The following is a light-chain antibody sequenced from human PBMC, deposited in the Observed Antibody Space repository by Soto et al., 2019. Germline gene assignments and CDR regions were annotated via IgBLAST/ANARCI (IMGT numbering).Light chain of an antibody. CDR1: SSDVGGYNY. CDR2: DVS. V-gene: IGLV2-14*01. J-gene: IGLJ1*01. Sequence: QYVLTQPASVSGSPGQSITISCTGTSSDVGGYNYVSWYQQHPGKAPKLMIHDVSNRPSGVSNRFSGSKSGNTASLTISGLQAEDEADYYCSSYTSSSSYVFGTGTKLTVL. CDR3: SSYTSSSSYV.